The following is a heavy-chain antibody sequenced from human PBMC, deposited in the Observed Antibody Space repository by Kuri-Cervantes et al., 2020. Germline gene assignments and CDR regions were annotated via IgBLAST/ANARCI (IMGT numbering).Heavy chain of an antibody. Sequence: GGSLRLSCAASGFTFNTYAMNWVRQAPGKGLEWVSYISSSSSTIYYADSVKGRFTISRDNAKNSLYLQINSLRAEDTAVYYCARWGYYYDSSGTRRAYFDYWGQGTLVTVSS. CDR1: GFTFNTYA. D-gene: IGHD3-22*01. J-gene: IGHJ4*02. CDR3: ARWGYYYDSSGTRRAYFDY. V-gene: IGHV3-48*01. CDR2: ISSSSSTI.